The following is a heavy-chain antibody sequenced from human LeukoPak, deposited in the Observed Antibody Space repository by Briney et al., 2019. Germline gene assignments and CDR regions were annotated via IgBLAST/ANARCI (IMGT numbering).Heavy chain of an antibody. CDR3: ARATGHSYGYGLDY. V-gene: IGHV4-34*01. J-gene: IGHJ4*02. Sequence: SETLSLTCAVYGGSFSGYYWSWIRQPPGKGLEWIGEINHSGSTNYNPSLKSRVTISVDTSKNQFSLKLSSVTAADTAVYYCARATGHSYGYGLDYWGQGTLVTVSS. CDR2: INHSGST. CDR1: GGSFSGYY. D-gene: IGHD5-18*01.